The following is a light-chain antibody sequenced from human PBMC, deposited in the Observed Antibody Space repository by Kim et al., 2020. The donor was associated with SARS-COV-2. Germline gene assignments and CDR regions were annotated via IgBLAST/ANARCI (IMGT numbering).Light chain of an antibody. Sequence: SPGERATLSCRASQSVSSSLAWYQQRPGQAPRLLIYGASTRATGIPARFSGSGSGTEFTLTINNLQSEDFAVYYCQHYNNWPPWTFGQGTKVDIK. CDR1: QSVSSS. CDR3: QHYNNWPPWT. CDR2: GAS. J-gene: IGKJ1*01. V-gene: IGKV3-15*01.